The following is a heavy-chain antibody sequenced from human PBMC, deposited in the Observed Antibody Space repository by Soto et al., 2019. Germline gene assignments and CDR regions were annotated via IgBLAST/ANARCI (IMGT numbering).Heavy chain of an antibody. D-gene: IGHD2-15*01. V-gene: IGHV5-51*01. CDR2: IYPGDSDT. Sequence: LKISCKGSGYSFTSYWTGWVRRMPGKALEWMGIIYPGDSDTRYSPSFQGQVTISADKSISTAYLQWSSLKASDTAMYYCARIVVYCSGGSCYSRYYFDYWGQGTLVTVSS. CDR3: ARIVVYCSGGSCYSRYYFDY. CDR1: GYSFTSYW. J-gene: IGHJ4*02.